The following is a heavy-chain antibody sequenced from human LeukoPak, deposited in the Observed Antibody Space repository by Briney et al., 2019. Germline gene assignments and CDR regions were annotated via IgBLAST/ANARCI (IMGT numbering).Heavy chain of an antibody. D-gene: IGHD1-26*01. CDR2: IYYSGST. CDR1: GGSISSGGYY. V-gene: IGHV4-61*08. CDR3: ARDRGMISGSYLDY. Sequence: SETLSLTCTVSGGSISSGGYYWSWIRQHPGKGLEWIGYIYYSGSTNYNPSLKSRVTISVDTSKNQFSLKLSSVTAADTAVYYCARDRGMISGSYLDYWGQGTLVTVSS. J-gene: IGHJ4*02.